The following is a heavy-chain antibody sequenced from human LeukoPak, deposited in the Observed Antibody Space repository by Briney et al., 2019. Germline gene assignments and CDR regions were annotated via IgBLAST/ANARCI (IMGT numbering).Heavy chain of an antibody. J-gene: IGHJ5*02. V-gene: IGHV3-33*01. CDR1: GFTFSSYA. D-gene: IGHD6-19*01. CDR3: ARDRGPGGLAGTYH. CDR2: IWHDGSNQ. Sequence: GGSLRLSCAASGFTFSSYAMHWVRQTPGKGLGWVAVIWHDGSNQTYTDSVKGRFTISRDNSKNTLDLYMNSLRAEDTAVYYCARDRGPGGLAGTYHWGQGTLVTVSS.